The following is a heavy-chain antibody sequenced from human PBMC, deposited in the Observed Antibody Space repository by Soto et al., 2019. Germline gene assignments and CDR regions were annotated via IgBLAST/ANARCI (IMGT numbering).Heavy chain of an antibody. D-gene: IGHD5-12*01. CDR2: IYYSGST. V-gene: IGHV4-59*01. J-gene: IGHJ4*02. Sequence: QVQLQESGPGLMKPSETLSLTCTVSGGSISSYYWSWIRQPPGKGLEWIGYIYYSGSTNYNPSLKSRVTISVDTSKNQFSLKLSSVTAADTAVYYCARDQGVATIGGNFDYWGQGTLVTVSS. CDR3: ARDQGVATIGGNFDY. CDR1: GGSISSYY.